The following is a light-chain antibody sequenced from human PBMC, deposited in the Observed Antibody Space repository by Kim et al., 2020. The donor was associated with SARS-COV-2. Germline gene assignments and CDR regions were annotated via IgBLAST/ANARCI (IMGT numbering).Light chain of an antibody. Sequence: SYELTQPPSVSVSPGQTASITCSGDKLGDKYACWYQQKPGQSPVLVIYQDSKRPSGIPERFSGSNSGNTATLTISGTQAMDEDDYYCQAGASSTWV. CDR3: QAGASSTWV. J-gene: IGLJ3*02. CDR1: KLGDKY. CDR2: QDS. V-gene: IGLV3-1*01.